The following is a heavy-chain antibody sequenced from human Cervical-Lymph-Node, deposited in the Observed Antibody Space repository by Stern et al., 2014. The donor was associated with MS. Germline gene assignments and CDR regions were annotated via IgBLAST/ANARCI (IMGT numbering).Heavy chain of an antibody. CDR1: GYTFTTYW. D-gene: IGHD6-19*01. J-gene: IGHJ4*02. CDR3: ARHCAKREQCAFDY. V-gene: IGHV5-51*01. CDR2: IYPGDSDT. Sequence: EVQLVESGAEVKKPGESLKISCKGSGYTFTTYWIAWVRQMPGKGLEWMGIIYPGDSDTRYSPSFQGQVTISADKFSSTAYLQWSSLKASDTAMYYCARHCAKREQCAFDYWGQGTLVTVSS.